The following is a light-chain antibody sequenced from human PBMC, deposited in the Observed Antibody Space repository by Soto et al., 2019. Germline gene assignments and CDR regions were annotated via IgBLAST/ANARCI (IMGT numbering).Light chain of an antibody. CDR2: DAS. J-gene: IGKJ1*01. CDR1: QSVSSSY. Sequence: EIVLTQSPDTLSLPPGERATLSCRASQSVSSSYLAWYQQKPGQAPRLLIYDASTRATGIPDRFSGSGSGTDFTLTISRLEPEDFAVYYCQQYGSSPRTFGQGTKVEIK. V-gene: IGKV3-20*01. CDR3: QQYGSSPRT.